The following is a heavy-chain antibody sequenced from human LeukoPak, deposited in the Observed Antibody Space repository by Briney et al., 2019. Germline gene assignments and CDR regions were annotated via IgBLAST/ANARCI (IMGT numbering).Heavy chain of an antibody. CDR3: ARGSGRPIPWIRSDY. Sequence: SETLSLTCAVYGGSFSGYYWSWIPQPPGKGLEWIGEINHSGSTNYNPSLKSRVTISVDTSKNQFSLKLSSVAAADTAVYYCARGSGRPIPWIRSDYWGQGTLVTVSS. V-gene: IGHV4-34*01. J-gene: IGHJ4*02. D-gene: IGHD5-18*01. CDR2: INHSGST. CDR1: GGSFSGYY.